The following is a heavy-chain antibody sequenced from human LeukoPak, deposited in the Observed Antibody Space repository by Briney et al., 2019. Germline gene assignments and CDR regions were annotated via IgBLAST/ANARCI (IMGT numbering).Heavy chain of an antibody. Sequence: SETLSLTCTVSGGSINSGDYHWNWIRQPPGKGLEWIGYIYYSGSTYYNPSLKSRVTISVDTSKNQFSLKMSSVTAAETAVYYCARGITRRRTFDIWGQGTMVTVSS. D-gene: IGHD3-10*01. CDR3: ARGITRRRTFDI. V-gene: IGHV4-30-4*01. CDR2: IYYSGST. CDR1: GGSINSGDYH. J-gene: IGHJ3*02.